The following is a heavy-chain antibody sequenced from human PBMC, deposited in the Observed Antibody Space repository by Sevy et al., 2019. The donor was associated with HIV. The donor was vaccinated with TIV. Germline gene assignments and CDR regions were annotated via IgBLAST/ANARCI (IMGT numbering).Heavy chain of an antibody. J-gene: IGHJ6*02. CDR1: GGTFSSYA. Sequence: ASVKVSCKASGGTFSSYAISWVRQAPGQGLEWMGGIIPIFGTANYAQKFQGRVTITADESTRTAYMELSSLRSEDTAEYYWARPRSTLGELATMKGYYYGMDVWGQGTTVTVSS. CDR3: ARPRSTLGELATMKGYYYGMDV. CDR2: IIPIFGTA. D-gene: IGHD5-12*01. V-gene: IGHV1-69*13.